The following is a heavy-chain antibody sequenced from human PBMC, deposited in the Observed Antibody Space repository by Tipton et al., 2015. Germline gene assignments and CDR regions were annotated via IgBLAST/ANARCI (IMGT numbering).Heavy chain of an antibody. J-gene: IGHJ6*02. V-gene: IGHV4-31*03. Sequence: TLSLTCTVSGGSISSGGYYWNLIRQPPGKGLEWIGYIYYSGTTYCNPSLKSRLTISADTSKNQFSLKLSSVTAADTAVYYCARDGRYDILTGHSHQYGMDVWGQGTTVTVSS. CDR3: ARDGRYDILTGHSHQYGMDV. CDR2: IYYSGTT. CDR1: GGSISSGGYY. D-gene: IGHD3-9*01.